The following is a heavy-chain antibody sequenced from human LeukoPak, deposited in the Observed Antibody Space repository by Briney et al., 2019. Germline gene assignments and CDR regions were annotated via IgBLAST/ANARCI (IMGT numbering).Heavy chain of an antibody. CDR1: GGTFSSYA. Sequence: SVKVSCKASGGTFSSYAISWVRQAPGQGLEWMGRIIPTLGIANYAQKFQGRVTITADKSTSTAYMELSSLRSEDTAVYYCARDRYSGYDYGLPDYWGQGTLVTVSS. CDR3: ARDRYSGYDYGLPDY. CDR2: IIPTLGIA. D-gene: IGHD5-12*01. J-gene: IGHJ4*02. V-gene: IGHV1-69*04.